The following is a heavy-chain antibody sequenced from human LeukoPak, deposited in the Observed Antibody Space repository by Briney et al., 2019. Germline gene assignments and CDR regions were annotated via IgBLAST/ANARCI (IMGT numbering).Heavy chain of an antibody. J-gene: IGHJ2*01. CDR3: ARAQNYYDSSGRIHWYFDL. CDR2: IYTSGST. Sequence: PSQTLSLTCTVSGGSISSGSYYWSWIRQPAGKGLEWIGRIYTSGSTNYNPSLKSRVTISVDTSKSQFSLNLSSVTAADTAVYYRARAQNYYDSSGRIHWYFDLWGRGTLVTVSS. V-gene: IGHV4-61*02. D-gene: IGHD3-22*01. CDR1: GGSISSGSYY.